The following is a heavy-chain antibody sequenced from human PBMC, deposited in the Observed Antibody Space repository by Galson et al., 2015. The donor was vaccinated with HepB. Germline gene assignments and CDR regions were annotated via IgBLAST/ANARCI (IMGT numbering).Heavy chain of an antibody. D-gene: IGHD5-12*01. V-gene: IGHV4-59*01. Sequence: SETLSLTCTVSGGSISSYYWSWIRQPPGKGLEWIGYIYYSGSTNYNPSLKSRVTISVDTSKNQFSLKLSSVTAADTAVYYCAREVVATIGPYSWFDPWGQGTLVTVSS. J-gene: IGHJ5*02. CDR2: IYYSGST. CDR3: AREVVATIGPYSWFDP. CDR1: GGSISSYY.